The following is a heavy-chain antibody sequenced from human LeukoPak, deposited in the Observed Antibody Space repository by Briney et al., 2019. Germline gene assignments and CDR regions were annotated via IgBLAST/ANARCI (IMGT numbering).Heavy chain of an antibody. CDR1: GLTFSSYW. Sequence: GGSLRLSCAASGLTFSSYWMTWVRQAPGKGLEWVATINQDGSEKYYVDSVKGRSTISRDNAKNSLYLQMNSLRAEDTAVYYCARGLAVGYWGQGTLVTVSS. J-gene: IGHJ4*02. CDR2: INQDGSEK. CDR3: ARGLAVGY. V-gene: IGHV3-7*05.